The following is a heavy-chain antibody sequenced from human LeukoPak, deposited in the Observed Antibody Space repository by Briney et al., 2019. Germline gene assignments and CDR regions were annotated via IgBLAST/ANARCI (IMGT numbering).Heavy chain of an antibody. Sequence: GASVKVSCKASGGTFSSYAISWVRQAPGQGLEWMGRIIPILGIANYAQKFQGRVTITADKSTSTAYMELSSLRSEDTAVCYCATHEYSSSPGNYYYYYYMDVWGKGTTVTVSS. CDR3: ATHEYSSSPGNYYYYYYMDV. V-gene: IGHV1-69*04. CDR1: GGTFSSYA. J-gene: IGHJ6*03. CDR2: IIPILGIA. D-gene: IGHD6-6*01.